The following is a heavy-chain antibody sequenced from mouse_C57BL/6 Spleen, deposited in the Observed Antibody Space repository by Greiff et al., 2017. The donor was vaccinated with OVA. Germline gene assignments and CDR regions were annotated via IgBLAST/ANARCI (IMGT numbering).Heavy chain of an antibody. V-gene: IGHV14-1*01. CDR3: TTDYYGSSGFAY. J-gene: IGHJ3*01. Sequence: VHVKQSGAELVRPGASVKLSCTASGFNIKDYYMHWVKQRPEQGLEWIGRIDPEDGDTEYAPKFQGKATMTADTSSNTAYLQLSSLTSEDTAVYYCTTDYYGSSGFAYWGQGTLVTVSA. CDR1: GFNIKDYY. CDR2: IDPEDGDT. D-gene: IGHD1-1*01.